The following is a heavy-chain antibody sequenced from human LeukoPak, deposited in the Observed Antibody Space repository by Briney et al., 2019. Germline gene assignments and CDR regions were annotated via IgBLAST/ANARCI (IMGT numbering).Heavy chain of an antibody. Sequence: PSETLSLTCTVSGGSISSDYWSWIRQHPGKGLEWIGYIYYSGSTYYNPSLKSRVTISVDTSKNQFSLKLSSVTAADTAVYYCAREWFGGKNWFDPWGQGTLVTVSS. V-gene: IGHV4-31*03. CDR2: IYYSGST. CDR1: GGSISSDY. J-gene: IGHJ5*02. D-gene: IGHD3-10*01. CDR3: AREWFGGKNWFDP.